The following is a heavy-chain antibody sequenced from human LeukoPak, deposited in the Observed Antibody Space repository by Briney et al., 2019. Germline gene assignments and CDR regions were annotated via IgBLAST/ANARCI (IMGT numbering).Heavy chain of an antibody. D-gene: IGHD6-19*01. J-gene: IGHJ4*02. Sequence: GASVKVSCKASGGTFSGYAITWVRQAPGQGLEWMGGIIPLFGTPNYAQKFQGRVTITADESTSTAYMELSSLRSEDTAVYYCARDLSSGWYYFDYWGQGTLVTVSS. CDR1: GGTFSGYA. CDR3: ARDLSSGWYYFDY. CDR2: IIPLFGTP. V-gene: IGHV1-69*13.